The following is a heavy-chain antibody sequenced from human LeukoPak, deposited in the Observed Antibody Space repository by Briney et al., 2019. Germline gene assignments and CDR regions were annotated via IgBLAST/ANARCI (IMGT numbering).Heavy chain of an antibody. D-gene: IGHD3-9*01. CDR2: IWYDGSNK. CDR3: AKDDYDILTGYYPGGSGSYYGMYV. J-gene: IGHJ6*02. V-gene: IGHV3-30*02. CDR1: GFTFSSYG. Sequence: GGSLRPSCAASGFTFSSYGMHWVRQAPGKGLEWVAVIWYDGSNKYYADSVKGRFTISRDNSKNTLYLQMNSLRAEDTAVYYCAKDDYDILTGYYPGGSGSYYGMYVWGQGTTVTVSS.